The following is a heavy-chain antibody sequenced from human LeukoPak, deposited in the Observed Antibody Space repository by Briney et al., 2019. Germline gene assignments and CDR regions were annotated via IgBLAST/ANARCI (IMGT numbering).Heavy chain of an antibody. J-gene: IGHJ6*03. Sequence: ASVKVSCKASGYTFTGYYMHWVRQAPGQGLEWMGWINPNSGGTNYAQKFQGRVTMTRDTSISTAYMELSRLRSEDTAVYYCARGGYSSGWYDYYYYMDVWGKGTTVTVSS. CDR2: INPNSGGT. D-gene: IGHD6-19*01. CDR1: GYTFTGYY. V-gene: IGHV1-2*02. CDR3: ARGGYSSGWYDYYYYMDV.